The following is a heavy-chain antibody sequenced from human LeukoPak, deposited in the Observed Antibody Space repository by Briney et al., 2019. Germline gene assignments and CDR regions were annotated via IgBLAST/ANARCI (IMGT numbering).Heavy chain of an antibody. CDR1: GFTFSSYA. CDR2: ISSNGGST. D-gene: IGHD4-11*01. V-gene: IGHV3-64D*09. Sequence: GGSLRLSCSASGFTFSSYAIHWVRQAPGKGLEYVSAISSNGGSTYYADSVKGRFTISRDNSKNTLYLQMGSLRAEDTAVYYCVKETVTAYYYGMDVWGQGTTVTVSS. CDR3: VKETVTAYYYGMDV. J-gene: IGHJ6*02.